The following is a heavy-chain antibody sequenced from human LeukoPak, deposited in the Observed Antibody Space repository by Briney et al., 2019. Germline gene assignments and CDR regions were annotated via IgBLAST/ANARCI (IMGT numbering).Heavy chain of an antibody. CDR1: GFTFSDYY. CDR2: ISTSGSTV. CDR3: ASGAYYDSSGEYFQH. D-gene: IGHD3-22*01. V-gene: IGHV3-11*04. J-gene: IGHJ1*01. Sequence: PGGSLRLSCAASGFTFSDYYMSWIRQAPGKGLEWVSYISTSGSTVYYADSVKGRFTISRDNAKNSLYLQMNSLRAEDTAVYYCASGAYYDSSGEYFQHWGQGTLVTVSS.